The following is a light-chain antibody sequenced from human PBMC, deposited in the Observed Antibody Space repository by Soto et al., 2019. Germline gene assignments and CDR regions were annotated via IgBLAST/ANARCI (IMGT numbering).Light chain of an antibody. J-gene: IGKJ5*01. Sequence: EIVLTQSPATLSLSPGERATLSCRASQSVRTYLAWYQVKPGQAPRLLIYDASNRATGIPARFSGSGSGTDFTLTISSLEPEDFAVYYCQQRSNWPSITFGQGTRLEIK. CDR2: DAS. V-gene: IGKV3-11*01. CDR3: QQRSNWPSIT. CDR1: QSVRTY.